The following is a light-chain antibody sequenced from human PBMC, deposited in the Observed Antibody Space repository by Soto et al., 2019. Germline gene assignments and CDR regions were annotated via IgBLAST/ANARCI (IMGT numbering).Light chain of an antibody. Sequence: QSALTQPASVSGSPGQSITISCTGTSSDVGGYNSVSWYQQHPGKAPKIILYDVTDRPSGVSYRFSGSKSGNTASLTISGLQAADEADYFCSSFTSSMTNVFGSGTKLTVL. CDR3: SSFTSSMTNV. J-gene: IGLJ6*01. CDR2: DVT. V-gene: IGLV2-14*01. CDR1: SSDVGGYNS.